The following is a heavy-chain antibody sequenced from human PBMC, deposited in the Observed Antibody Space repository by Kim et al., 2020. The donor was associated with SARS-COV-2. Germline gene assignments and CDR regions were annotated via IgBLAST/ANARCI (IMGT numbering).Heavy chain of an antibody. D-gene: IGHD3-3*01. Sequence: GGSLRLSCAASGFTFGDFAMHWVRQAPGKGLEWVSGISGNSGSIGYADSVKGRFTISRENAKNSLYLQMNSLRAEDTALYYCAKDHKLRFLEWLSVGGYVDYCGQGTLVTVSS. CDR2: ISGNSGSI. V-gene: IGHV3-9*01. J-gene: IGHJ4*02. CDR3: AKDHKLRFLEWLSVGGYVDY. CDR1: GFTFGDFA.